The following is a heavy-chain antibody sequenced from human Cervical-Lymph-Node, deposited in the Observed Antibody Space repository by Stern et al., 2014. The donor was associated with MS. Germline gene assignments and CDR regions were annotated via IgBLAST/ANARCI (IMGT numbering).Heavy chain of an antibody. D-gene: IGHD2-2*01. CDR3: ARHQEYQLVGGNFSYGMDV. V-gene: IGHV3-11*01. J-gene: IGHJ6*02. CDR1: GFTFSDLY. Sequence: VQLVESGGGLVKPGGSLRLSCAASGFTFSDLYMSWIRQAPGRGLEHVSYISGRGTIIFYADSVKGRFTVSRDNTKNSLFLQMNNLRAEDTAVYYCARHQEYQLVGGNFSYGMDVWGQGTTVTVS. CDR2: ISGRGTII.